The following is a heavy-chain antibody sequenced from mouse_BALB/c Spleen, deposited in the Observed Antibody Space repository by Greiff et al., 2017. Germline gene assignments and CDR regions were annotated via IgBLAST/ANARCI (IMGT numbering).Heavy chain of an antibody. CDR3: ARVYYRYDLVDY. V-gene: IGHV7-3*02. CDR1: GFTFTDYY. J-gene: IGHJ2*01. D-gene: IGHD2-14*01. Sequence: EVKLVESGGGLVQPGGSLRLSCATSGFTFTDYYMSWVRQPPGKALEWLGFIRNKANGYTTEYSASVKGRFTISRDNSQSILYLQMNTLRAEDSATYYCARVYYRYDLVDYWGQGTTLTVSS. CDR2: IRNKANGYTT.